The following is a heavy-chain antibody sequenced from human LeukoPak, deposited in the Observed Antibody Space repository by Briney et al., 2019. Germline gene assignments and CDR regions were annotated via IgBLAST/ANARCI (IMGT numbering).Heavy chain of an antibody. CDR3: ARDRNAGPWYFDV. Sequence: PGGSLRLSCAASGFTFSSYWMSWVRQAPGKGLEWVANIKQDGSAKNYGDSVKGRFTISRDNAKNSLYLQMNSLRVEDTAVYYCARDRNAGPWYFDVWGRGTLVSVSS. D-gene: IGHD2-8*01. V-gene: IGHV3-7*01. J-gene: IGHJ2*01. CDR1: GFTFSSYW. CDR2: IKQDGSAK.